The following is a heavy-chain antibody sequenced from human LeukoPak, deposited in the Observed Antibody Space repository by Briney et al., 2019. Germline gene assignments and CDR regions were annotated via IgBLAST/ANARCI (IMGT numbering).Heavy chain of an antibody. D-gene: IGHD6-13*01. CDR3: ARTYSSTWYQRGAFDI. CDR1: GFTFSSYA. V-gene: IGHV4-38-2*01. Sequence: GSLRLSCAASGFTFSSYAMSWVRQAPGKGLEWIGSIYYSGSTYYNPSLKSRVTISVDTSKNQFSLNLNSVTAADTAVYYCARTYSSTWYQRGAFDIWGQGTMVTVSS. CDR2: IYYSGST. J-gene: IGHJ3*02.